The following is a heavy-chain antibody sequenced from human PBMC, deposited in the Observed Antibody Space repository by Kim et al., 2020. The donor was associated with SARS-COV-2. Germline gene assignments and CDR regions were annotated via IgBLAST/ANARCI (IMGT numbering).Heavy chain of an antibody. Sequence: DSVKGRFTITIDNAKDSLYLQMNSLGAEDTALYYCARGYGWGSYYEMDVWGQGTTISVSS. D-gene: IGHD3-10*01. V-gene: IGHV3-20*03. J-gene: IGHJ6*02. CDR3: ARGYGWGSYYEMDV.